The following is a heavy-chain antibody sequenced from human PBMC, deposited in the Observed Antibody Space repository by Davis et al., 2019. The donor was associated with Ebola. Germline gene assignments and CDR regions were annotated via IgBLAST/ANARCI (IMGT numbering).Heavy chain of an antibody. CDR3: ARGRVYYYGSGSIDYYYMDV. J-gene: IGHJ6*03. D-gene: IGHD3-10*01. Sequence: SVKVSCKASGGTFSSYAISWVRQAPGQGLEWMGGIIPIFGTANYAQKFQGRVTITADESTSTAYMELSSLRSEDTAVYYCARGRVYYYGSGSIDYYYMDVWGKGTTVTVSS. V-gene: IGHV1-69*13. CDR1: GGTFSSYA. CDR2: IIPIFGTA.